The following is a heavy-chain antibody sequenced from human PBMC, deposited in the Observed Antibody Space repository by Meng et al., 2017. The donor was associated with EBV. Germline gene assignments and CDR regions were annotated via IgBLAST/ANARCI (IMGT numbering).Heavy chain of an antibody. Sequence: QVPLVPSGGEVKKPGASVKVSWKASGYTFSSFGISWVRQAPGQGPEWMGWISAYNGDTKYAQKFQGRVTVTTDTSTSTAYMELRSLRRDDTAVYYCARGMRNFNFWGQGTLVTVFS. CDR2: ISAYNGDT. J-gene: IGHJ4*02. CDR3: ARGMRNFNF. V-gene: IGHV1-18*01. CDR1: GYTFSSFG.